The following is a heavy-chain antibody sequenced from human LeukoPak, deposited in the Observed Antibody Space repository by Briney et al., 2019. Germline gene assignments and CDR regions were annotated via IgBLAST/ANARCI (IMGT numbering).Heavy chain of an antibody. V-gene: IGHV1-2*02. CDR1: GYTFTGYY. Sequence: ASVKVSCKASGYTFTGYYMHWVRQAPGQGLEWMGWINPNSGGTYYAQKFQDRVTMIRDTSINTAYLEVNRLRSDDMALYYCARERTGFSSGHELDYWGQGTLVTVSS. CDR2: INPNSGGT. D-gene: IGHD5-18*01. CDR3: ARERTGFSSGHELDY. J-gene: IGHJ4*02.